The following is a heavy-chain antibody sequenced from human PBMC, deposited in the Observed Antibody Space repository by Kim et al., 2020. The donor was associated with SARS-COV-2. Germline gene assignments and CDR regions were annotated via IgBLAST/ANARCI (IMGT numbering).Heavy chain of an antibody. CDR3: ASAVTYYDFWSGYTGARYGMDV. V-gene: IGHV4-4*02. J-gene: IGHJ6*02. Sequence: SETLSLTCAVSGGSISSSNWWSWVRQPPGKGLEWIGEIYHSGSTNYNPSLKSRVTISVDKSKNQFSLKLSSVTAADTAVYYCASAVTYYDFWSGYTGARYGMDVWGQGTTVTVSS. CDR1: GGSISSSNW. D-gene: IGHD3-3*01. CDR2: IYHSGST.